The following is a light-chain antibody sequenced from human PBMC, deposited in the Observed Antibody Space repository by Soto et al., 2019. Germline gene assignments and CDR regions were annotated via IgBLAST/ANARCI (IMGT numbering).Light chain of an antibody. J-gene: IGLJ1*01. CDR3: SSYTSSSTV. V-gene: IGLV2-8*01. CDR1: SSDVGGYNY. Sequence: QSALTQPPSASGSPGQSVTISCTGTSSDVGGYNYVSWYQQHPGKAPKLMIYEVSKRPSGVPDRFSGSKSGNTASLTVSGLQAEDEADYYCSSYTSSSTVFGTGTKVTVL. CDR2: EVS.